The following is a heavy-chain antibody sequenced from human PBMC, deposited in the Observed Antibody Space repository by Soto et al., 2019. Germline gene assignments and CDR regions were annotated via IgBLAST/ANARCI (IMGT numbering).Heavy chain of an antibody. CDR2: ISYDGSNK. V-gene: IGHV3-30-3*01. Sequence: SCAASGFTFSSYAMHWVRQAPGKGLEWVAVISYDGSNKYYADSVKGRFTISRDNSKNTLYLQMNSLRAEDTAVYYCARAVYGSGSRYYYGMDVWGQGTTVTVSS. CDR3: ARAVYGSGSRYYYGMDV. CDR1: GFTFSSYA. D-gene: IGHD3-10*01. J-gene: IGHJ6*02.